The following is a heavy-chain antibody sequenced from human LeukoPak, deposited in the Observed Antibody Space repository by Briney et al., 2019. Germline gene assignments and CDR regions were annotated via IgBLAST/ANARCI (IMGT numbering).Heavy chain of an antibody. CDR3: ARIDARFLEWLSPVGLDY. V-gene: IGHV1-18*01. CDR1: GYTFTSYG. CDR2: ISAYNGNT. D-gene: IGHD3-3*01. Sequence: ASVKVSCKASGYTFTSYGISWVRQAPGQGLEWMGWISAYNGNTNYAQKLQGRVTMTTDTSTSTAYMELRSLRSDDTAVYYCARIDARFLEWLSPVGLDYWGQGTLVTVSS. J-gene: IGHJ4*02.